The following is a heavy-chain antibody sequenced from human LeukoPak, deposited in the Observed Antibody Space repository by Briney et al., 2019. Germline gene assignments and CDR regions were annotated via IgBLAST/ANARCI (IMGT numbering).Heavy chain of an antibody. V-gene: IGHV3-23*01. CDR2: ISGSGGST. D-gene: IGHD6-19*01. CDR1: GFTFSSYS. CDR3: AKDPQYRSGWYYFDY. Sequence: GGSLRLSCAASGFTFSSYSMSWVRQAPGKGLEWVAAISGSGGSTYYADSVKGRFTISRDNSKNTLYLQMNSLRAEDTAVYYCAKDPQYRSGWYYFDYWAQGTLVTVSS. J-gene: IGHJ4*02.